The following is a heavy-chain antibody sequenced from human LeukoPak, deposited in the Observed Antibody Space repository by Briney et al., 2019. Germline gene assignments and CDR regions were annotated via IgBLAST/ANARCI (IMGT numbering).Heavy chain of an antibody. CDR2: THYRSKWYN. Sequence: SQTLSLTHALSGDNHSSNSAAWHWIRQSPTRGLEWLVRTHYRSKWYNDYAVSVKSRITINPGTSKNQCSLQLKSVTPEDTAVYYCARDSNDPQGFDYWGQGTLVTVSS. CDR3: ARDSNDPQGFDY. D-gene: IGHD1-1*01. V-gene: IGHV6-1*01. CDR1: GDNHSSNSAA. J-gene: IGHJ4*02.